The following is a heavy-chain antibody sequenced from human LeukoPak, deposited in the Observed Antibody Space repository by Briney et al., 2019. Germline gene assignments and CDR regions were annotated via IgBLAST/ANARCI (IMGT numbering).Heavy chain of an antibody. V-gene: IGHV3-74*01. CDR1: GFTFSSYW. CDR3: ARVKSSGYGEYYFDY. D-gene: IGHD5-12*01. Sequence: QPWGSLRLSCAASGFTFSSYWMHWFRQAPGKGLVWVSRINSDGSSTSYADSVKGRFTISRDNAKNTLYLQMNSLRAEDTAVYYCARVKSSGYGEYYFDYWGQGTLVTVSS. J-gene: IGHJ4*02. CDR2: INSDGSST.